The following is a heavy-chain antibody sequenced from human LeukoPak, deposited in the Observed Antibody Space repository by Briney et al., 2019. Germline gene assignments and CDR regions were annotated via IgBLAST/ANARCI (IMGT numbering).Heavy chain of an antibody. V-gene: IGHV3-30*02. Sequence: GGSLRLSCAASGFTFSAFGMHWVRQAPGQGLEWVAFIRHDGSNGYYADSVKDRFTISRDNSKNTLYLHMTSLSSEDTAVYYCARDGSGTYSYYMDVWGRGTTVTVSS. CDR2: IRHDGSNG. CDR1: GFTFSAFG. J-gene: IGHJ6*03. D-gene: IGHD3-10*01. CDR3: ARDGSGTYSYYMDV.